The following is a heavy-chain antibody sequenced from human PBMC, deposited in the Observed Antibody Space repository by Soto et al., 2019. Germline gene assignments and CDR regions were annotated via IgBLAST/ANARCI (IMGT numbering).Heavy chain of an antibody. Sequence: SETLSLTCTVSGASISSSYWSWILQPPRKGLEWIGDISYSGNTNHNPSLKSRVTMSIDKSKNQFSLKLTSVTAADTAVYYCASHRGNTYGPYDYWGQGTLVTVSS. CDR2: ISYSGNT. D-gene: IGHD5-18*01. CDR1: GASISSSY. V-gene: IGHV4-59*12. J-gene: IGHJ4*02. CDR3: ASHRGNTYGPYDY.